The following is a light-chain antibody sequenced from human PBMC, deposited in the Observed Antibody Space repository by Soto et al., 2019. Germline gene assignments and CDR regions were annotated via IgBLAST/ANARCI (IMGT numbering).Light chain of an antibody. CDR3: NSYADSNKLI. V-gene: IGLV2-8*01. J-gene: IGLJ2*01. CDR1: SNDIGNYNY. Sequence: QSALTQPPSASGSPGQSVTISCIGTSNDIGNYNYVSWYQQHPGKAPKLMIYEVSKRPSGVPDRFSGAKSGNTASLTVSGLQAEDEADYYCNSYADSNKLIFGGGTKVTVL. CDR2: EVS.